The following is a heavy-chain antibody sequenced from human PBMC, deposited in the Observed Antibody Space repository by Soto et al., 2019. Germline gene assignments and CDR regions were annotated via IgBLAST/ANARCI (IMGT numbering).Heavy chain of an antibody. D-gene: IGHD2-8*01. CDR2: INHSGST. CDR3: AMGCTNGVCYADYYGMDV. J-gene: IGHJ6*02. V-gene: IGHV4-34*01. Sequence: SETLSLTSAVYGGSFSGYYWSWIRQPPGKGLEWIGEINHSGSTNYNPSLKSRVTISVDTSKNQFSLKLSSVTTADTAVYYCAMGCTNGVCYADYYGMDVWGQGTTVT. CDR1: GGSFSGYY.